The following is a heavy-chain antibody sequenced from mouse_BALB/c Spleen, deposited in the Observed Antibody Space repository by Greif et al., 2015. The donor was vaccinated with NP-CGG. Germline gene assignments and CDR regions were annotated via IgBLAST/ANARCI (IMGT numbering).Heavy chain of an antibody. Sequence: QVQLKESGAELMKPGASVKISCKATGYTFSSYWIEWVKQRPGHGLEWIGEILPGSGSTNYNEKFKGKATFTADTSSNTAYMQLSSLTSEDSAVYYCARRWDYWYFDVWGAGTTVTVSS. CDR2: ILPGSGST. J-gene: IGHJ1*01. CDR1: GYTFSSYW. D-gene: IGHD1-1*02. CDR3: ARRWDYWYFDV. V-gene: IGHV1-9*01.